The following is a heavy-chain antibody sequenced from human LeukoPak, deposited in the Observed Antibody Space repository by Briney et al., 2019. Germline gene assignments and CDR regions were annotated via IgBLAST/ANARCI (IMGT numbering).Heavy chain of an antibody. Sequence: GGSLRLSCAASEFSVGSNYMTWVRQAPGKGLEWVSLIYSGGSTYYADSVKGRFTISRDNSKNTLYLQMNSLRAEDTAVYYCARDEYYDSSGYYSFDYWGQGTLVTVSS. D-gene: IGHD3-22*01. CDR1: EFSVGSNY. V-gene: IGHV3-66*01. J-gene: IGHJ4*02. CDR3: ARDEYYDSSGYYSFDY. CDR2: IYSGGST.